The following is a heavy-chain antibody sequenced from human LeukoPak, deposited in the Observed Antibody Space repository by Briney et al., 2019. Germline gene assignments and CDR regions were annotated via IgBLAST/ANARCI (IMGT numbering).Heavy chain of an antibody. V-gene: IGHV3-11*01. CDR1: GFTFSDYY. Sequence: GGSLRLSCAASGFTFSDYYMSWIRQAPGKGLEWVSYISSSGSTIYYADSVKGRFTISRDNAKNSLYLQMSSLRAEDTAVYYCARDMGNYYDSSGYTHYFDYWGQGTLVTVSS. CDR2: ISSSGSTI. J-gene: IGHJ4*02. CDR3: ARDMGNYYDSSGYTHYFDY. D-gene: IGHD3-22*01.